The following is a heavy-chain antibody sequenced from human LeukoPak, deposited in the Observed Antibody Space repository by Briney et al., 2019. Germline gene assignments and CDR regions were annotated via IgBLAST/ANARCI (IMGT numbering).Heavy chain of an antibody. CDR3: ARHAGGNVGREAKLMDY. J-gene: IGHJ4*02. Sequence: GESLKIPRKGSGYSLTSYWLGWVRQIPGKGLEGMGIIYPGDSDTRCSPSFQGQVAISADKSISTAYLQWSSLKASDTAMYYCARHAGGNVGREAKLMDYWGQGTLVTVSS. D-gene: IGHD2-8*01. CDR1: GYSLTSYW. CDR2: IYPGDSDT. V-gene: IGHV5-51*01.